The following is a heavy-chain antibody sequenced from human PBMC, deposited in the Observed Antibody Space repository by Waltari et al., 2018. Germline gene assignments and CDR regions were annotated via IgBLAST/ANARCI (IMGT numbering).Heavy chain of an antibody. CDR2: ITWNSGSI. CDR1: GFTFGDYA. V-gene: IGHV3-9*01. J-gene: IGHJ3*02. Sequence: EVQLVESGGGLVQPGGSLRLSCAASGFTFGDYAMHWVRQVPGKGLGWVSGITWNSGSIGYADSVKGRLTTSRDNAKNSLYLQMNSLRVDDTALYYCAKDRYGDAYDAFDIWGQGTLVTVSS. D-gene: IGHD2-21*02. CDR3: AKDRYGDAYDAFDI.